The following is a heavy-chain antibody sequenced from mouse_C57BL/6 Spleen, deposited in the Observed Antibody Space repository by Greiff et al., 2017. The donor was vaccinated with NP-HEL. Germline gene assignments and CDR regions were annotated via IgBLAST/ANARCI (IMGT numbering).Heavy chain of an antibody. CDR1: GFTFSDYG. Sequence: EVHLVESGGGLVKPGGSLKLSCAASGFTFSDYGMHWVRQAPEKGLEWVAYISSGSSTIYYADTVKGRFTISRDNAKNTLFLQMTSLRSEDTAMYYCAREHPHYYAMDYWGQGTSVTVSS. CDR3: AREHPHYYAMDY. V-gene: IGHV5-17*01. CDR2: ISSGSSTI. J-gene: IGHJ4*01.